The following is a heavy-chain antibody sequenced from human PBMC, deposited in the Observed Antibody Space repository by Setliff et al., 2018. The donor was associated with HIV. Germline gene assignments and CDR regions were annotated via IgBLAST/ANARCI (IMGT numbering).Heavy chain of an antibody. D-gene: IGHD2-2*01. Sequence: SETLSLTCTVSIGSYYWSWIRQPPGKGLEWLGNIHYSGSTNYNPSLKSRVTLSLDTSKNQISLELTSVTATDTAVYYCTSGRTMPTLTTWGQGTLVTVSS. J-gene: IGHJ4*02. CDR2: IHYSGST. V-gene: IGHV4-59*08. CDR1: IGSYY. CDR3: TSGRTMPTLTT.